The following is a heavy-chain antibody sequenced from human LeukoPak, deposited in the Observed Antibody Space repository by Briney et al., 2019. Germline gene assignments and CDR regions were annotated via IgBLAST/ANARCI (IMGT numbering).Heavy chain of an antibody. CDR2: MNPNSGNT. CDR1: GYTFTSHD. CDR3: ARVRVLRYFDWLSKGYYYGMDV. V-gene: IGHV1-8*01. J-gene: IGHJ6*02. D-gene: IGHD3-9*01. Sequence: ASVKVSCKVSGYTFTSHDINWVRQATGQGLEWMGWMNPNSGNTGYAQKFQGRVTMTRNTSISTAYMELSSLRSEDTAVYYCARVRVLRYFDWLSKGYYYGMDVWGQGTTVTVSS.